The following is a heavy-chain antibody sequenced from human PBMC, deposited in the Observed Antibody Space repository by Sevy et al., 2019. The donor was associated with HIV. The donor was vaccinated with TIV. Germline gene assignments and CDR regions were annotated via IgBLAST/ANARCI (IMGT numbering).Heavy chain of an antibody. CDR2: IRSKANSYAT. V-gene: IGHV3-73*01. J-gene: IGHJ6*03. D-gene: IGHD5-12*01. Sequence: GGSLRLSCAASGFTFSGSAMHWVRQASGKGLEWVGRIRSKANSYATAYAASVKGRFTISRDDSRNTAYLKMNSLKTEDTAVYYCTRRGFDGYDHWGYYYYYMDVWGKWTTVTVSS. CDR3: TRRGFDGYDHWGYYYYYMDV. CDR1: GFTFSGSA.